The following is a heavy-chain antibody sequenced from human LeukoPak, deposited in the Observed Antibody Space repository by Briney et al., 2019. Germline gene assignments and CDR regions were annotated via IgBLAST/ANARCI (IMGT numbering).Heavy chain of an antibody. CDR1: GFSFGSYS. D-gene: IGHD1-26*01. Sequence: PGGSLRLSCAASGFSFGSYSMNWVRQAPGKGLEWVSSISSSKSYIFYADSVKSRFTISRDNAKNSLYLEMTSLRAEDTAVYYCASGSPAGDYWGQGTLVTVSS. CDR2: ISSSKSYI. V-gene: IGHV3-21*01. J-gene: IGHJ4*02. CDR3: ASGSPAGDY.